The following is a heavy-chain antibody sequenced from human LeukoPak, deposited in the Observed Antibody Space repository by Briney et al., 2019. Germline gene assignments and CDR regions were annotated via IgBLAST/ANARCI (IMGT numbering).Heavy chain of an antibody. Sequence: GASVKVSCKASGGTFSSYAISWVRQAPGQGLEWMGWISTYNPNTNYAQKFQGRVTMTTDTSTSTVYMGLRSLRSDDTAAYYCARSPARGYDILTNYNDYWGQGTLVTVSS. D-gene: IGHD3-9*01. V-gene: IGHV1-18*01. CDR1: GGTFSSYA. CDR3: ARSPARGYDILTNYNDY. J-gene: IGHJ4*02. CDR2: ISTYNPNT.